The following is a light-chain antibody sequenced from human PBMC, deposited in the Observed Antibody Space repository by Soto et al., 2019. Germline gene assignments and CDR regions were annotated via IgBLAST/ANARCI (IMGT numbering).Light chain of an antibody. Sequence: QPVLTQPPSVSGAPGQRVTISCTGSSSNIGAGYDVHWYQQLPGTAPKLLIYGNSNRPSGVPDRFSGSKSGTSASLAITGLQAEDEADYYGQSYDSSLSGLFGGGTKLTVL. CDR1: SSNIGAGYD. J-gene: IGLJ2*01. CDR2: GNS. V-gene: IGLV1-40*01. CDR3: QSYDSSLSGL.